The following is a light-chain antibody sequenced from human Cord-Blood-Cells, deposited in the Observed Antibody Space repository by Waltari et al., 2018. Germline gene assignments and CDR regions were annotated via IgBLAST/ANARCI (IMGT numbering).Light chain of an antibody. J-gene: IGLJ2*01. Sequence: SALYNLDSVYWSPAQSIPLSCTGTPRAAGVYNYVSWYQHPPRKAPKPMICTVSNPPSGVSNRFSGSKSGNTASLTISGLQAEDEADYYCSSYTSSSTLVVFGGGTKLTVL. CDR1: PRAAGVYNY. CDR3: SSYTSSSTLVV. CDR2: TVS. V-gene: IGLV2-14*01.